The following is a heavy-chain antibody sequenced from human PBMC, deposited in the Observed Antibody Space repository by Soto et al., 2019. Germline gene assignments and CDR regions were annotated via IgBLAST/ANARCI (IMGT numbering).Heavy chain of an antibody. Sequence: ASVKVSCKASGYTFTSYGISWVRQAPGQGLEWMGWISAYNGNTNYAQKLQGRVTMTTDTSTGTAYMELRSLRSDDTAVYYCARGPPYSGSYHYYYGMDVWGQGTTVTVSS. CDR2: ISAYNGNT. D-gene: IGHD1-26*01. CDR1: GYTFTSYG. V-gene: IGHV1-18*01. CDR3: ARGPPYSGSYHYYYGMDV. J-gene: IGHJ6*02.